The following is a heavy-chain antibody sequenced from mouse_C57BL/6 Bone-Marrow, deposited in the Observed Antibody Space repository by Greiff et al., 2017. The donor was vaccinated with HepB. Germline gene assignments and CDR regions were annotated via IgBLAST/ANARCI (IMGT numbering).Heavy chain of an antibody. CDR2: IDPSDSYT. V-gene: IGHV1-59*01. CDR1: GYTFTSYW. Sequence: VQLQQPGAELVRPGTSVKLSCKASGYTFTSYWMHWVKQRPGQGLEWIGVIDPSDSYTNYNQKFKGKATLTVDTSSSTAYMQLSSLTSEDSAVYYCARKDSSASYAMDYWGQGTSVTVSS. J-gene: IGHJ4*01. CDR3: ARKDSSASYAMDY. D-gene: IGHD3-2*02.